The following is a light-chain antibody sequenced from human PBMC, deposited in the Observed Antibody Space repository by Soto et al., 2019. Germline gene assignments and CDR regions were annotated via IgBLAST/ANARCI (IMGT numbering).Light chain of an antibody. CDR3: QQLNVNLL. J-gene: IGKJ2*01. V-gene: IGKV1-39*01. Sequence: DIQVTQSPSSLSASVGDRVTISCRASQSISTYLNWYQHKPGKAPKLLIHAASSLRSGVPSRFSGSGSGTDFTLTISSLQPEDFATYYCQQLNVNLLFGQGTKLEIK. CDR1: QSISTY. CDR2: AAS.